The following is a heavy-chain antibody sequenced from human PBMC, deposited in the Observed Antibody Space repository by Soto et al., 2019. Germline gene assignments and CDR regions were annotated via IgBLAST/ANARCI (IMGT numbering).Heavy chain of an antibody. CDR3: ARHFDSSGYYPDY. D-gene: IGHD3-22*01. V-gene: IGHV5-51*01. J-gene: IGHJ4*02. Sequence: PGESLKISYQASGYRFTTYWIAWVRQMPGKGLEWVGIIYPGDSDVKYSPSFEGHITISVDRSDSTAYLQWTSLKASDTAMYFCARHFDSSGYYPDYWGQGTQVTVSS. CDR1: GYRFTTYW. CDR2: IYPGDSDV.